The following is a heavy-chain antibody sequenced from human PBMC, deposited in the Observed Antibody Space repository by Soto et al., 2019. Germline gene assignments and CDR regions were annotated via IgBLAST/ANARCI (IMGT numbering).Heavy chain of an antibody. J-gene: IGHJ4*02. CDR3: AKVSNKWAVAQRGYFDY. CDR2: ISATGST. CDR1: GFTFSNYA. Sequence: EVQVLDSGGGLVQPGGSQRLSCEASGFTFSNYAMSWVRQAPGKGLEWGSTISATGSTLYADSVKGRFTISRDNSKNTVYLQMNFLRAEDTAVYYCAKVSNKWAVAQRGYFDYWGQGTLVTVSS. V-gene: IGHV3-23*01. D-gene: IGHD6-19*01.